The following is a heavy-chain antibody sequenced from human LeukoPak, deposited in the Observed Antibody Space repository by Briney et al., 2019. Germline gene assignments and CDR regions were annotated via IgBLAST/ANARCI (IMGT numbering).Heavy chain of an antibody. D-gene: IGHD2-15*01. CDR2: IYHTGSS. V-gene: IGHV4-38-2*01. CDR1: GYSISSGYY. J-gene: IGHJ4*02. CDR3: ARNFPGVGCSGGSCYDY. Sequence: SETLSLTCAVSGYSISSGYYWGWIRQPPGKGLEWIGSIYHTGSSYYNPSLRSRVTISVDTSKNQFSLKLSSVTAADTAVYWCARNFPGVGCSGGSCYDYWGQGTLVTVSS.